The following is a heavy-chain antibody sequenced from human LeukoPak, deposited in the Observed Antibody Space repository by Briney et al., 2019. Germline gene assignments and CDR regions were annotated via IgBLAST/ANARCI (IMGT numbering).Heavy chain of an antibody. CDR1: GFTFSSYG. Sequence: GRSLRLSCAASGFTFSSYGMHWVRQAPGEGLEWVAVISYDGSNKYYADSVKGRFTISRDNSKNTLYLQMNSLRAEDTAVYYCAKDHDDYGDYGGPDYWGQGTLVTVSS. J-gene: IGHJ4*02. CDR2: ISYDGSNK. V-gene: IGHV3-30*18. D-gene: IGHD4-17*01. CDR3: AKDHDDYGDYGGPDY.